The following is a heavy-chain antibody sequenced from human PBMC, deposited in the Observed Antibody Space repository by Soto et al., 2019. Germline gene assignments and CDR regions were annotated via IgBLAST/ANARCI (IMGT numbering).Heavy chain of an antibody. CDR2: IHHSGKT. Sequence: SETLSLTCAVYGGPITSYYWSWIRQPPGKGLEWIGEIHHSGKTNYNPSLKSRVLISLDTSKNHFFLSLTSVTAADTAVYYCARWARSSIGGKDFDSWGQGTLVTVSS. V-gene: IGHV4-34*01. CDR1: GGPITSYY. J-gene: IGHJ4*02. CDR3: ARWARSSIGGKDFDS. D-gene: IGHD1-26*01.